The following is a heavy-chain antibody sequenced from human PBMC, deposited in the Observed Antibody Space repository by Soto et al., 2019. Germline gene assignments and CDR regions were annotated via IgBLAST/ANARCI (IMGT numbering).Heavy chain of an antibody. J-gene: IGHJ4*02. V-gene: IGHV1-2*04. CDR3: ASGGSTVTMEFDY. CDR2: INHKSGDT. Sequence: QVQLVQSGAEVKKPGASVKVSCKASGYTFTGFYMHWVRQAPGQGLEWMGWINHKSGDTEYAQNFQGWRTMTSDTCISTPYIELSRLKSDDTAVYYCASGGSTVTMEFDYWGQGTLVRVSS. D-gene: IGHD4-17*01. CDR1: GYTFTGFY.